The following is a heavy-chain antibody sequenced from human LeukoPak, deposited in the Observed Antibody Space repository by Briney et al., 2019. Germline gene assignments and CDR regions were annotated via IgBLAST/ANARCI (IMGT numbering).Heavy chain of an antibody. J-gene: IGHJ3*02. CDR1: GFTFSDYY. D-gene: IGHD3-22*01. Sequence: PGGSLRLSCAASGFTFSDYYMSWIRQAPGKGLEWVSYISSSGSTIYYANSVKGRFTISRDNAKNSLYLQMNSLRAEDTAVYYCARVGYDSSGRHAFDIWGQGTMVTVSS. CDR2: ISSSGSTI. V-gene: IGHV3-11*04. CDR3: ARVGYDSSGRHAFDI.